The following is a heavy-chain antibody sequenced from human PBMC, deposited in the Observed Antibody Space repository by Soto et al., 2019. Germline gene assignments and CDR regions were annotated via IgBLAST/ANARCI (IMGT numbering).Heavy chain of an antibody. Sequence: ASVKVSCKASGGTFSSYAISWVRQAPGQGLEWMGGIIPIFGTANYAQKFQGRVTVTADESTSTAYMELSSLRSEDTAVYYCARDRVVAATVGWFDTWGQGTLVTVSS. J-gene: IGHJ5*02. CDR3: ARDRVVAATVGWFDT. D-gene: IGHD2-15*01. V-gene: IGHV1-69*13. CDR1: GGTFSSYA. CDR2: IIPIFGTA.